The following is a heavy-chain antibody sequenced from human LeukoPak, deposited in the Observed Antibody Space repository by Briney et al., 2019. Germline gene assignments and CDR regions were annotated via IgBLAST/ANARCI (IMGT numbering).Heavy chain of an antibody. D-gene: IGHD3-10*01. CDR2: IYPGDSDT. V-gene: IGHV5-51*01. Sequence: KGGESLKISCKGSGYRFTSYWIGWVRQMPGKGLEWMGIIYPGDSDTRYSPSFQGQVTISADKSISTAYLQWSSLKASDTAMYYCPRPRPGLWFGDAFDIWGQGTMVTVSS. CDR1: GYRFTSYW. CDR3: PRPRPGLWFGDAFDI. J-gene: IGHJ3*02.